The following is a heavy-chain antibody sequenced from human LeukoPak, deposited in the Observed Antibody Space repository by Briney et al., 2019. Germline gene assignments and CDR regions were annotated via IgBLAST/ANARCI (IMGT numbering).Heavy chain of an antibody. CDR1: GYTFTGCY. V-gene: IGHV1-2*02. Sequence: ASVKVSCKASGYTFTGCYIHWVRQAPGQGLEWMGWINPNSGGTNYAQKFQGRVTMTRDTSISTVYMELSRLRSDDTAVYYCARAQVEYCSGGRCYSGYWGQGTLVTVSS. D-gene: IGHD2-15*01. CDR3: ARAQVEYCSGGRCYSGY. J-gene: IGHJ4*02. CDR2: INPNSGGT.